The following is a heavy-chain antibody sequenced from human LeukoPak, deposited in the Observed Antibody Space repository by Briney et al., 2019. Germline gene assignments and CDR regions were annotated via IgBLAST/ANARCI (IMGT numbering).Heavy chain of an antibody. Sequence: GGSLRLSCAASGFTVSSNYMSWVSQAPGKGLEWVSVIYSGGSTYYADSVKGRFIISRDNSKNTLYLQMNSLRAEDTAVYYCARERARLYFDYWGQGTLVTVSS. CDR3: ARERARLYFDY. J-gene: IGHJ4*02. CDR2: IYSGGST. CDR1: GFTVSSNY. V-gene: IGHV3-53*01.